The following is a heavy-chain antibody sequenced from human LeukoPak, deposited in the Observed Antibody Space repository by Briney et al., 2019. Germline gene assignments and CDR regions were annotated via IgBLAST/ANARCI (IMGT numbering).Heavy chain of an antibody. J-gene: IGHJ5*02. V-gene: IGHV1-8*01. Sequence: ASVKVSCKASGYTFTSYDINWVRQATGQGLAGMGWMNPNSGNTGYAQKFQSRVTMTRNTSISTAYMQLSSRRSEDTAVYYCTRSGDMVRGVMRYNWFDPWGQGTLVTVSS. CDR1: GYTFTSYD. CDR2: MNPNSGNT. D-gene: IGHD3-10*01. CDR3: TRSGDMVRGVMRYNWFDP.